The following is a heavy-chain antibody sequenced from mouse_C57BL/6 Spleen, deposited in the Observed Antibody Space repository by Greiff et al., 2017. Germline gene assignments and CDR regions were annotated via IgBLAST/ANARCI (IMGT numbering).Heavy chain of an antibody. J-gene: IGHJ3*01. CDR2: INPYNGDT. Sequence: EVQGVESGPELVKPGDSVKISCKASGYSFTGYFMNWVMQSHGKSLEWIGRINPYNGDTFYNQKFKGKATLTVDKSSSTAHMELRSLTSEDSAVYYCASSTMVTTGWFAYWGQGTLGTVSA. CDR1: GYSFTGYF. V-gene: IGHV1-20*01. D-gene: IGHD2-2*01. CDR3: ASSTMVTTGWFAY.